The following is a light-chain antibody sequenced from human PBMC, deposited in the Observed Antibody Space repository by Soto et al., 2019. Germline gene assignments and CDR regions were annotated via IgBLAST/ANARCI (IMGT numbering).Light chain of an antibody. V-gene: IGKV3-20*01. Sequence: EIVLTQSPGTLSLSPGERATLSCRASQSVTRSLLAWYQQKPGQAPRLLVSGASKRATGIPDRFSDSGSGTDFTLTISRLEPEDFAVYFCQQYDSFPISFGQGTRLRL. CDR2: GAS. CDR1: QSVTRSL. J-gene: IGKJ5*01. CDR3: QQYDSFPIS.